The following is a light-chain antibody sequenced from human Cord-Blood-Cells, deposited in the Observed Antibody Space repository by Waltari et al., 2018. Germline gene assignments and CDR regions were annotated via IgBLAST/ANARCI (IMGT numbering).Light chain of an antibody. J-gene: IGKJ1*01. CDR3: QXXYXXPPT. CDR1: QSVLYSSNNKNY. V-gene: IGKV4-1*01. CDR2: WAS. Sequence: DIVMTQSPDSLAVSLGERATINCKSSQSVLYSSNNKNYLAWXQQKPGQPPKLLIXWASTXESGXXNRFXGSGSGXDFTLTISSLQAEDVAVYYCQXXYXXPPTXGXGTKVXXK.